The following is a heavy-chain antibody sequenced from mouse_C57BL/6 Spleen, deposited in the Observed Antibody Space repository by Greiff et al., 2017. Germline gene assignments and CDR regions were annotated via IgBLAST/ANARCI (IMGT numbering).Heavy chain of an antibody. V-gene: IGHV1-15*01. Sequence: QVQLKQSGAELVRPGASVTLSCKASGYTFTDYEMHWVKQTPVHGLEWIGAIDPETGGTAYNQKFKGKAILTADKSSSTAYMELRSLTSEDSPGYYCTICKAQATSRFAYWGQGTLVTVSA. D-gene: IGHD3-2*02. CDR3: TICKAQATSRFAY. J-gene: IGHJ3*01. CDR2: IDPETGGT. CDR1: GYTFTDYE.